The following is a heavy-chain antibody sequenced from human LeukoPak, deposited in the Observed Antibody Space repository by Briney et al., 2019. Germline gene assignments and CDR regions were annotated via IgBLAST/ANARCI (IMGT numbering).Heavy chain of an antibody. CDR1: GGSISSGGYY. D-gene: IGHD3-10*01. V-gene: IGHV4-31*03. Sequence: SETLSLTCTVSGGSISSGGYYWSWIRQHPGKGLEWIGYIYYSGSTYYNPSLKSRVTITVDTSKNQFSLKLSSVTAADTAVYYCARDVEYGVLGYYYGMDVWGQGPTVTVSS. J-gene: IGHJ6*02. CDR3: ARDVEYGVLGYYYGMDV. CDR2: IYYSGST.